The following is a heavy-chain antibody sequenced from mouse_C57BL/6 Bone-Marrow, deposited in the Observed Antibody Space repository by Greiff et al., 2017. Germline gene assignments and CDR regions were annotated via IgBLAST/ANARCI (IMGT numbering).Heavy chain of an antibody. CDR1: GFNIKDDY. D-gene: IGHD2-4*01. CDR3: TKGDYDDY. J-gene: IGHJ2*01. V-gene: IGHV14-4*01. CDR2: IDPENGDT. Sequence: VTLKVSGAELVRPGASVKLSCTASGFNIKDDYMHWVKQRPEQGLEWIGWIDPENGDTEYASKFQGKATITADTSSNTAYLQLSSLTSEDTAVYYCTKGDYDDYWGQGTTLTVSS.